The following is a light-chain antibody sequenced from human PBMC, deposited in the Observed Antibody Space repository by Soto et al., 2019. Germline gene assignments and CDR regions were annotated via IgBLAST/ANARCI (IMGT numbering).Light chain of an antibody. CDR3: SSYTSGSTGV. CDR1: SSDVGGYNY. CDR2: DVS. Sequence: QSVLTQPASVSGSPGQSITISCTGTSSDVGGYNYVSWYQQHPGKAPKLMIYDVSNRPSGVSNRFSGSKSGNTASLAISGLQADDEADYSCSSYTSGSTGVFGTGTEVTVL. J-gene: IGLJ1*01. V-gene: IGLV2-14*01.